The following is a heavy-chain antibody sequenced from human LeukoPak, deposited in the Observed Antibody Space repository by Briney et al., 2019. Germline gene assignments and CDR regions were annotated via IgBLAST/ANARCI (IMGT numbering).Heavy chain of an antibody. CDR1: GYTFTGYY. J-gene: IGHJ6*03. D-gene: IGHD3-10*01. CDR2: INPNSGGT. CDR3: ARDEAEGSGSYYNYYYYMDV. V-gene: IGHV1-2*02. Sequence: ASVKVSCKASGYTFTGYYMHWVRQAPGQGLEWMGWINPNSGGTNYAQKFQGRVTMTRDTSISTAYMELSRLRSDDTAVYYCARDEAEGSGSYYNYYYYMDVWGKGTTVTVSS.